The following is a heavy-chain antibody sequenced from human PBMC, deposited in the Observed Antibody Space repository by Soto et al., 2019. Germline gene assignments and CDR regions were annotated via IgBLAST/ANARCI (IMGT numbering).Heavy chain of an antibody. CDR2: ISGSGGST. CDR3: AKDRRGSGSYYGVPYYYYYGMDV. V-gene: IGHV3-23*01. D-gene: IGHD3-10*01. Sequence: PGGSLRLSCAASGFTFSSYAMSWVRQAPGKGLEWVSAISGSGGSTYYADSVKGRFTISRDNSKNTLYLQMNSLRAEDTAVYYCAKDRRGSGSYYGVPYYYYYGMDVWGQGTTVTV. J-gene: IGHJ6*02. CDR1: GFTFSSYA.